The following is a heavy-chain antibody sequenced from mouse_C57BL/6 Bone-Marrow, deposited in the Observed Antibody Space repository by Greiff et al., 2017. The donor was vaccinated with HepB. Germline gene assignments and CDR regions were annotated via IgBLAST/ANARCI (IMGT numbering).Heavy chain of an antibody. V-gene: IGHV3-6*01. CDR1: GYSITSGYY. J-gene: IGHJ1*03. D-gene: IGHD1-1*01. CDR3: ARYTVVDV. CDR2: ISYDGSN. Sequence: VQLQQSGPGLVKPSQSLSLTCSVTGYSITSGYYWNWIRQFPGNKLEWMGYISYDGSNNYNPSLKNRIAITRDTAKNQFFLKLTSVTTEDTSTYYCARYTVVDVWGTGTTVTVSS.